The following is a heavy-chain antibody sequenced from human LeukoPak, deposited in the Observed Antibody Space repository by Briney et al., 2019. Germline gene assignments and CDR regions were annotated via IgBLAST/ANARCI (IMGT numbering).Heavy chain of an antibody. CDR3: ARGGSSWYLPPYYFDY. J-gene: IGHJ4*02. CDR2: IKQDGSEK. CDR1: GFTFSSYW. V-gene: IGHV3-7*01. Sequence: GESLRLSCAASGFTFSSYWMSWVRQAPGKGLEWVANIKQDGSEKYYVDSVKGRFTISRDNAKNSLYLQMNSLRAEDTAVYYCARGGSSWYLPPYYFDYWGQGTLVTVSS. D-gene: IGHD6-13*01.